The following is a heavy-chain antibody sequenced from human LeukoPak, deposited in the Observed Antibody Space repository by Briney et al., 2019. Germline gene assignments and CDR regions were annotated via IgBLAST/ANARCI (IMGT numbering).Heavy chain of an antibody. CDR3: ARSYYYGSGSYYNGGETGLDY. D-gene: IGHD3-10*01. CDR2: ISSSGSTI. J-gene: IGHJ4*02. CDR1: GFTFSDYY. V-gene: IGHV3-11*04. Sequence: PGGSLRLSCAASGFTFSDYYMSWIRQAPGKGLEWVSYISSSGSTIYYADSVKGRFTISRDNAKNSLYLQMNSLRAEDTAVYYCARSYYYGSGSYYNGGETGLDYWGQGTLVTVSS.